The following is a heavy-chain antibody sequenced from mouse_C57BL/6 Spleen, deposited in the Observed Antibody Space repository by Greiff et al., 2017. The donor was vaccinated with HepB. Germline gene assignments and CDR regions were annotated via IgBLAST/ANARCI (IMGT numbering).Heavy chain of an antibody. CDR1: GFTFSSYG. CDR3: ARRGGYDSAWFAY. J-gene: IGHJ3*01. V-gene: IGHV5-6*02. Sequence: EVMLVESGGDLVKPGGSLKLSCAASGFTFSSYGMSWVRQTPDKRLEWVATISSGGSYTYYPDSVKGRFTISRDNAKNTLYLQMSSLKSEDTAMYYCARRGGYDSAWFAYWGQGTLVTVSA. CDR2: ISSGGSYT. D-gene: IGHD2-2*01.